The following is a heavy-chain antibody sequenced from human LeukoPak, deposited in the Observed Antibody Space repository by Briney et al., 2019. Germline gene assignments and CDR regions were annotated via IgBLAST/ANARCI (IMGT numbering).Heavy chain of an antibody. CDR1: GGSFSGYY. CDR2: INHGGST. J-gene: IGHJ4*02. CDR3: ARGVRLYYYDSSGYHTSYFDY. D-gene: IGHD3-22*01. V-gene: IGHV4-34*01. Sequence: SETLSLTCAVYGGSFSGYYWSWIRQPPGKGLEWIGEINHGGSTNYNPSLKSRVTISVDTSKNQFSLKLSSVTAADTAVYYCARGVRLYYYDSSGYHTSYFDYWGQGTLVTVSS.